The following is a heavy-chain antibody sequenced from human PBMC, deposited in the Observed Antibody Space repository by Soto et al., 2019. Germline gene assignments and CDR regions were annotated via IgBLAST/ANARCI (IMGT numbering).Heavy chain of an antibody. Sequence: PSETLSLTCAVSGGSISSGGYSWSWIRQPPGKGLEWIGYIYHSGSTYYNPSLKSRVTISVDRSKNQFSLKLSSVTAADTAVYYCARGYMARFLEWLSNWFDPWGQGTLVTVSS. CDR1: GGSISSGGYS. J-gene: IGHJ5*02. CDR3: ARGYMARFLEWLSNWFDP. V-gene: IGHV4-30-2*01. D-gene: IGHD3-3*01. CDR2: IYHSGST.